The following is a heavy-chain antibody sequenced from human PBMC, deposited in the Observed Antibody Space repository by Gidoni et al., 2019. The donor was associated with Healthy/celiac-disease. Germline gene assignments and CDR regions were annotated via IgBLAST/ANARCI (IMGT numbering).Heavy chain of an antibody. D-gene: IGHD3-10*01. CDR3: AMTYYYGSGEGNWFDP. J-gene: IGHJ5*02. CDR2: IIPIFGTA. V-gene: IGHV1-69*14. Sequence: QVQLVHSGAEVRKPGSSVKVSCKASGGTFSSYAIRWVRQAPGQGISWMGGIIPIFGTANYAQKFQGRVTITADKSTSTAYMELSSLRSEDTAVYYCAMTYYYGSGEGNWFDPWGQGTLVTVSS. CDR1: GGTFSSYA.